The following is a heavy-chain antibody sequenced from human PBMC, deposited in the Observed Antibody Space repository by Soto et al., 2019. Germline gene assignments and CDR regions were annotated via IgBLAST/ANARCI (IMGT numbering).Heavy chain of an antibody. D-gene: IGHD3-16*02. Sequence: SETLSLTCTVSGGSISSSSYYWGWIRQPPGKGLEWIGSIYYSGSTYYNPSLKSRVTISVDTSKNQFSLKLSSVTAADTAVYYCARLILPPMITFGGVIVTDAFDICGPGTMVTVS. CDR3: ARLILPPMITFGGVIVTDAFDI. V-gene: IGHV4-39*01. CDR2: IYYSGST. J-gene: IGHJ3*02. CDR1: GGSISSSSYY.